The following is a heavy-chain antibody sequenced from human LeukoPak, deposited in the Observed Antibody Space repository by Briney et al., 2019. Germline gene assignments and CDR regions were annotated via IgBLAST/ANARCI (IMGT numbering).Heavy chain of an antibody. CDR1: GGSFSGYY. CDR3: ARGADVGRPYYYYMDV. J-gene: IGHJ6*03. V-gene: IGHV4-34*01. Sequence: PSETLSLTCAVYGGSFSGYYWSWIRQPPGKGLEWIGEINHSRSTNYNPSLKSRVTISVDTSKNQFSLKLSSVTAADTAVYYCARGADVGRPYYYYMDVWGKGTTVTVSS. D-gene: IGHD6-6*01. CDR2: INHSRST.